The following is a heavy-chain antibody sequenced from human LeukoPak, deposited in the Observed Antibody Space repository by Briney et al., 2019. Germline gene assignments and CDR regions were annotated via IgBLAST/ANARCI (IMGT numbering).Heavy chain of an antibody. V-gene: IGHV3-21*01. Sequence: PGGSLGLSCAASGFTFSSYNMNWVRQAPGKGLEWVSSISSSSSYRYYADSLKGRFTISRDNAKNSLYLQMNSLRVEDTAVYYCARDSSGSAGGYYFDYWGQGTLVTVSS. J-gene: IGHJ4*02. CDR2: ISSSSSYR. CDR3: ARDSSGSAGGYYFDY. D-gene: IGHD3-22*01. CDR1: GFTFSSYN.